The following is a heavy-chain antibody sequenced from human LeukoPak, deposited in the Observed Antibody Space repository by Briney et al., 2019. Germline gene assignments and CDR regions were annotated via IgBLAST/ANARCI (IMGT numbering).Heavy chain of an antibody. CDR1: GGSISSYY. J-gene: IGHJ3*02. CDR3: ACRGGRVTTKRDAFDI. V-gene: IGHV4-4*07. D-gene: IGHD4-17*01. CDR2: IYTSGST. Sequence: SETLSLTCTVSGGSISSYYWSWIRQPAGKGLEWIGRIYTSGSTNYNPSLKSRVTMSVDTSKNQFSLKLSSVTAADTAVYYCACRGGRVTTKRDAFDIWGQGTMVTVSS.